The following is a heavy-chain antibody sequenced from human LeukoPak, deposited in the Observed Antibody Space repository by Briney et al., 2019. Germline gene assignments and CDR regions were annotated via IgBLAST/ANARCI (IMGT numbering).Heavy chain of an antibody. CDR3: ARVGGVVVATTQRDAFDI. Sequence: SQTLSLTCTVSGGSISSGGYYWSWIRQPPGKGLEWIGYIYHSGSTYYNPSLKSRVTISVDTSKNQFSLKLSSVTAADTAIYYCARVGGVVVATTQRDAFDIWGQGTMVTVSS. CDR2: IYHSGST. D-gene: IGHD2-15*01. J-gene: IGHJ3*02. V-gene: IGHV4-30-2*01. CDR1: GGSISSGGYY.